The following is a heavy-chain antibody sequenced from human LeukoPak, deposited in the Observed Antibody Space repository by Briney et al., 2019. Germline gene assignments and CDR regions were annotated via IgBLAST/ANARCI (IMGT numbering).Heavy chain of an antibody. CDR1: GFTFSSYA. CDR2: ISGSGDRT. J-gene: IGHJ4*02. Sequence: GGSLRLSCAASGFTFSSYAMSWVRQAPGKGLEWVSAISGSGDRTYYADSVKGRFTISRDNAKNSLYLQMNSLRAEDTAVYYCARAYCSGGSCFPFDYWGQGTLVTVSS. D-gene: IGHD2-15*01. V-gene: IGHV3-23*01. CDR3: ARAYCSGGSCFPFDY.